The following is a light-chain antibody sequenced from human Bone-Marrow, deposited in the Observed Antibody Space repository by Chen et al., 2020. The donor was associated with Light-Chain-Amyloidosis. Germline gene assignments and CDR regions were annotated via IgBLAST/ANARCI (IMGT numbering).Light chain of an antibody. CDR2: EVT. CDR3: RSYTIENTIV. J-gene: IGLJ1*01. CDR1: SSDVGGDNH. Sequence: QSALTQPASVSGSPGQSITISCTGTSSDVGGDNHVSWYQQHPDKAPKLMIYEVTNRPSWVPDGCYGCKADNAASLSSSGRQTEDEADYCGRSYTIENTIVFGSGTRVTVL. V-gene: IGLV2-14*01.